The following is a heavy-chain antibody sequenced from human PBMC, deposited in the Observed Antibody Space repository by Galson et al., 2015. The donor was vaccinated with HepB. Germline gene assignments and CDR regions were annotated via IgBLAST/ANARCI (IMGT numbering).Heavy chain of an antibody. Sequence: SLRLSCAASGFTFSSYAMHWVRQAPGKGLEWVAVISYDGSNKYYADSVKGRFTISRDNSKNTLYLQMNSQRAEDTAVYYCAREVAGFDYWGQGTLVTVSS. J-gene: IGHJ4*02. CDR3: AREVAGFDY. CDR1: GFTFSSYA. D-gene: IGHD6-19*01. CDR2: ISYDGSNK. V-gene: IGHV3-30*04.